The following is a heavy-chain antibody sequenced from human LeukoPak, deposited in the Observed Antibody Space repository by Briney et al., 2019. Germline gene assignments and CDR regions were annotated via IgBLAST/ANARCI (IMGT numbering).Heavy chain of an antibody. V-gene: IGHV4-59*01. CDR3: ASHSTYYYDSSGSSVDV. CDR2: IYYSGST. D-gene: IGHD3-22*01. J-gene: IGHJ6*04. Sequence: SETLSLTCNVSGDSISIYYWSWIRQPPGKGLEWIGYIYYSGSTNYNPSLKSRVTISVDTSKNQFSLKLSSVTAADTAVYYCASHSTYYYDSSGSSVDVWGKGTTVTVSS. CDR1: GDSISIYY.